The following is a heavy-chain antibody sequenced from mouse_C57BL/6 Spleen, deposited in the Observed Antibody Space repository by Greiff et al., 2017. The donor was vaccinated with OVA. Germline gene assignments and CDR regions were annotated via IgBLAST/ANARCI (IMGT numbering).Heavy chain of an antibody. Sequence: VQLQQSGPDLVKPGASVKISCKASGYTFTDYYMNWVTQSHGKSLEWIGDINPNNGGTSYNQKFKGKATLTVDKSSSTAYMELRSLTSEDSAVYDCARDGTYAMDYWSQRTSVTVSS. D-gene: IGHD2-1*01. J-gene: IGHJ4*01. CDR1: GYTFTDYY. V-gene: IGHV1-26*01. CDR3: ARDGTYAMDY. CDR2: INPNNGGT.